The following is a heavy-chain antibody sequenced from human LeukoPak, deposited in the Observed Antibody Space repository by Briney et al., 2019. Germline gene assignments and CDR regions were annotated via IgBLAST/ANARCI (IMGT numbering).Heavy chain of an antibody. CDR1: GYTFTSYD. Sequence: ASVKVSCKASGYTFTSYDINWVRQATGQGLEWMGWMNPNSGNTGYAQKFQGRVTMTRNTSISTAYMELSSLRSEDTAVYYCARGGDTAMVWDYYYYYGMDVWGQGTTVTVS. J-gene: IGHJ6*02. CDR2: MNPNSGNT. CDR3: ARGGDTAMVWDYYYYYGMDV. D-gene: IGHD5-18*01. V-gene: IGHV1-8*01.